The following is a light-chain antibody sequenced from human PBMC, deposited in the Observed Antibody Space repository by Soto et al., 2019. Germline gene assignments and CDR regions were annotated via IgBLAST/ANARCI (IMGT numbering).Light chain of an antibody. V-gene: IGLV1-40*01. CDR3: AAWDASLGGFYV. Sequence: QSVLTQPPSVSGAPGQRVTISCIGGSSNIGAGYEVHWYQQLPGTVPKLLIYSNNHRPSGVPDRFSASKAGASASLAISGLQSGDEGDYYCAAWDASLGGFYVFGSGTKVTVL. J-gene: IGLJ1*01. CDR2: SNN. CDR1: SSNIGAGYE.